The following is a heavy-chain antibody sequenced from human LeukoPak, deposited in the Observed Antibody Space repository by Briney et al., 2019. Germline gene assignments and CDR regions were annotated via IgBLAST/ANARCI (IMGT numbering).Heavy chain of an antibody. Sequence: PGGSLRLSCAASGFTFSIYSMNWVRQAPGKGLEWVSYFSTSSSHIYYADSVKGRFTISRDNSKNTLYLQLNSLRVEDTAVYYCAKNRGAGSHYYYHMNVWGKGTTVTVSS. CDR3: AKNRGAGSHYYYHMNV. D-gene: IGHD1-26*01. CDR2: FSTSSSHI. CDR1: GFTFSIYS. J-gene: IGHJ6*03. V-gene: IGHV3-21*04.